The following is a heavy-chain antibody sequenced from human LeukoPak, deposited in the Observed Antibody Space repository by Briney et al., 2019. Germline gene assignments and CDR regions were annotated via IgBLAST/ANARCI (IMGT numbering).Heavy chain of an antibody. V-gene: IGHV3-30*02. CDR2: TLYDGGNK. CDR3: ARDYGSGSYSLDF. D-gene: IGHD3-10*01. J-gene: IGHJ4*02. Sequence: GGSLSLSSAAPGFTFSNYNMHWVRQAPGKGLEWVAFTLYDGGNKYYADSVKGRFTISRDNSKNTLYLQMNSLRPEDTAVYYCARDYGSGSYSLDFWGQGTLVTVSS. CDR1: GFTFSNYN.